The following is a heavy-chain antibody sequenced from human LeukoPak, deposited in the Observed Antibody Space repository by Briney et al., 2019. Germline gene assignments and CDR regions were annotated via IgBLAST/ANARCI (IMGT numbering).Heavy chain of an antibody. CDR3: ARSGYGSSSYFDY. CDR2: ISYDGNRE. V-gene: IGHV3-30*04. Sequence: GGSLRLSCAASGFPFSTSAMYWVRQAPGKGLEWVAAISYDGNREHYTESVKGRFTISRDNSKNTLLLQMDSLRIDDTAVYYCARSGYGSSSYFDYWGQGTLVTVSS. D-gene: IGHD6-6*01. CDR1: GFPFSTSA. J-gene: IGHJ4*02.